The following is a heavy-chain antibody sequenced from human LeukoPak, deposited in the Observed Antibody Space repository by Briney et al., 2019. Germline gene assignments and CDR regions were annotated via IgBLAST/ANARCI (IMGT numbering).Heavy chain of an antibody. CDR1: GVSFSGYY. CDR3: ARTLTGTTFGIDY. V-gene: IGHV4-34*01. D-gene: IGHD1-7*01. CDR2: INHSGST. Sequence: SETLSLTCAVYGVSFSGYYWSWIRQPPGKGLEWIGEINHSGSTNYNPSLKSRVTISVDTSKNQFSLKLSSVTAADTAVYYCARTLTGTTFGIDYWGQGTLVTVSS. J-gene: IGHJ4*02.